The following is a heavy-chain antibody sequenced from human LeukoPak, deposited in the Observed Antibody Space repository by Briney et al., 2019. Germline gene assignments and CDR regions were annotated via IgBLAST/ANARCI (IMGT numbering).Heavy chain of an antibody. V-gene: IGHV3-23*01. CDR3: ARQRSSGWSQDF. CDR1: GFTFSSYA. CDR2: ISGSGGNT. D-gene: IGHD6-19*01. Sequence: GGSLRLSCAASGFTFSSYAMSWVRQAPGKGLEWVSVISGSGGNTYYADSVKGRFTISRDNSKNTLYLQMNSLRAEDTAVYYCARQRSSGWSQDFWGQGTLVTVSS. J-gene: IGHJ4*02.